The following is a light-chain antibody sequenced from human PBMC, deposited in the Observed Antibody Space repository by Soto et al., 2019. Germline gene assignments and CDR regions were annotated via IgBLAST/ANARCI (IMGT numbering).Light chain of an antibody. CDR3: GTWDGNTRV. V-gene: IGLV4-60*02. Sequence: QSVPTQSSSASASLGSSVKLTCTLSSGHSSYIIAWHQQQPGKAPRYLMKLEGSGSYNKGSGVHDRFSGSSSGADRYLTISNLQFEDEADYYCGTWDGNTRVFGGGTKLTVL. J-gene: IGLJ3*02. CDR2: LEGSGSY. CDR1: SGHSSYI.